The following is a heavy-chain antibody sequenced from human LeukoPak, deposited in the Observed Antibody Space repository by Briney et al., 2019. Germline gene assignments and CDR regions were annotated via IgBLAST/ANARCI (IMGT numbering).Heavy chain of an antibody. D-gene: IGHD4-11*01. J-gene: IGHJ6*03. CDR1: GFTFDDYG. Sequence: PGGSLRLSCAASGFTFDDYGMSWVRQAPGKGLEWGSGINWNGGSTGYADSVKGRFTISRDNAKNSLYLQMNSLRAEDTALYYCARSTVTTSLYDYYYYYYMDVWGKGTTVTVSS. CDR3: ARSTVTTSLYDYYYYYYMDV. CDR2: INWNGGST. V-gene: IGHV3-20*04.